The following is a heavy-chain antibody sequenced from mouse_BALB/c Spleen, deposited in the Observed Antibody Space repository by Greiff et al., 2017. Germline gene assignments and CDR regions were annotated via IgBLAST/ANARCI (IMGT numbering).Heavy chain of an antibody. V-gene: IGHV1-15*01. J-gene: IGHJ4*01. CDR2: IDPETGGT. CDR3: TRRRTHGYGDYAMDY. Sequence: QVQLKESGAELVRPGASVTLSCKASGYTFTDYEMHWVKQTPVHGLEWIGAIDPETGGTAYNQKFKGKATLTADKSSSTAYMELRSLTSEDSAVYYCTRRRTHGYGDYAMDYWGQGTSVTVSA. CDR1: GYTFTDYE. D-gene: IGHD1-2*01.